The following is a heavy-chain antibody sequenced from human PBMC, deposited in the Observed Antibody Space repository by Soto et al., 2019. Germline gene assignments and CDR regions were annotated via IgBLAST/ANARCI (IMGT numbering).Heavy chain of an antibody. CDR3: ARGMTDYDFWSGYPVAFDI. D-gene: IGHD3-3*01. CDR1: GGTFSRYA. CDR2: IIPIFGTA. Sequence: ASVKVSCKASGGTFSRYAISWVRQAPGQGLEWMGGIIPIFGTANYAQKFQGRVTITADESTSTAYMELSSLRSEDTAVYYCARGMTDYDFWSGYPVAFDIWGQGTMVTVSS. V-gene: IGHV1-69*13. J-gene: IGHJ3*02.